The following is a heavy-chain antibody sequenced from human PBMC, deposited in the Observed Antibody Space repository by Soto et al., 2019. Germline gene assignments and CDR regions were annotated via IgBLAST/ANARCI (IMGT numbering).Heavy chain of an antibody. Sequence: QVQRVQSGAEVKRPGSSVKVSCQTSGGTFRTYTINWVRQAPGQGLEWMGRIIPILDVANYAQKFQGRVTITADKSTSTAHMELRRLRSANTAVYYCTRSNQENIGGANPKEIWFDPWGQGSLDTVSP. CDR1: GGTFRTYT. CDR3: TRSNQENIGGANPKEIWFDP. V-gene: IGHV1-69*02. CDR2: IIPILDVA. J-gene: IGHJ5*02. D-gene: IGHD6-19*01.